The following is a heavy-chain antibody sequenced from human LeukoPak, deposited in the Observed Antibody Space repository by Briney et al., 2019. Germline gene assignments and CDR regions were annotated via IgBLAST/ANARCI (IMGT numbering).Heavy chain of an antibody. V-gene: IGHV1-18*01. J-gene: IGHJ4*02. CDR3: ARDLYGSGSAKNLDY. CDR1: GYTFTTYG. Sequence: ASVKVSCKTSGYTFTTYGISWVRQAPGQGLEWMGWISAYNGNTNYAQKLQGRVTMTTDTSTSTAYMELRSLRSDDTAVYYCARDLYGSGSAKNLDYWGQGTLVTVSP. D-gene: IGHD3-10*01. CDR2: ISAYNGNT.